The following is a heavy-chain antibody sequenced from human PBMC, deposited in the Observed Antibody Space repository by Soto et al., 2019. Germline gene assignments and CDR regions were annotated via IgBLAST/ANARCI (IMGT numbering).Heavy chain of an antibody. D-gene: IGHD6-19*01. CDR2: IDPSDSYT. Sequence: GESLEISCKGSGYSFTSYWISWVRQMPGKGLEWMGRIDPSDSYTNYSPSFQGHVTISADKSISTAYLQWSSLTPSDTAMFYCARHAGGRYNWFDPWGQGTLVTVSS. V-gene: IGHV5-10-1*01. J-gene: IGHJ5*02. CDR1: GYSFTSYW. CDR3: ARHAGGRYNWFDP.